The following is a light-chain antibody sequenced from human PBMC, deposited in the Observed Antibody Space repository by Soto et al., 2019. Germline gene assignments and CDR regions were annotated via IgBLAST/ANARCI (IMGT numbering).Light chain of an antibody. CDR3: QQYNSYSVT. CDR1: QSISSW. V-gene: IGKV1-5*01. CDR2: DAS. Sequence: DIQMTQSPSTLSASVGDRVTITCRASQSISSWLAWYQQKPGKAPKLLIYDASSLESGVPSRFSGSGSGTEFTLTISSLQPDDFATYYCQQYNSYSVTFGHGTTVEI. J-gene: IGKJ1*01.